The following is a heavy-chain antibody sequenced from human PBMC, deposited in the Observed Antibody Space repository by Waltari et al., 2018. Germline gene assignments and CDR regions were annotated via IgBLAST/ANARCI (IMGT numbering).Heavy chain of an antibody. V-gene: IGHV3-53*01. CDR3: VGHRFGSGSYFDY. D-gene: IGHD3-10*01. CDR2: IYSGGSS. Sequence: EVQVVESGGGLIQPGGSLRLSCAVSGFIVRRHYLSWVRQAPGKGMEWVSVIYSGGSSYYVDSVKGRFTISRDNSKNTIYLEMNSLRGEDTAVYFCVGHRFGSGSYFDYWGQGTPVTVSS. J-gene: IGHJ4*02. CDR1: GFIVRRHY.